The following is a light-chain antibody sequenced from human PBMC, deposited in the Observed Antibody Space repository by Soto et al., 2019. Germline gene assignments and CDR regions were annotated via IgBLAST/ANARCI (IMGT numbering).Light chain of an antibody. V-gene: IGKV3-11*01. Sequence: EIVLTQSPATLSLSPGERATLSCRASQSVSRYLAWYQQKPGQAPRLLIYDASNRATGVPARFSGSGSGTDFPLTISSLEPEDFAVYYCQQRSIWPPFTFGQGTRLEIK. CDR3: QQRSIWPPFT. CDR1: QSVSRY. CDR2: DAS. J-gene: IGKJ5*01.